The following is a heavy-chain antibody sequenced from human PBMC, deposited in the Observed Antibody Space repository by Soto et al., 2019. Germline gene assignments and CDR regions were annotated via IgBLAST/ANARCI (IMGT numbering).Heavy chain of an antibody. CDR2: FDPEDGET. Sequence: ASVKVSCKVSGYTLTELSMHWVRQAPGKGLEWMGGFDPEDGETIYAQKFQGRVTMTEDTSTDTAYMELSSLRSEDTAVYYCATVTYSRSWYLGFDPWGQGNLVTVSS. CDR1: GYTLTELS. V-gene: IGHV1-24*01. J-gene: IGHJ5*02. CDR3: ATVTYSRSWYLGFDP. D-gene: IGHD6-13*01.